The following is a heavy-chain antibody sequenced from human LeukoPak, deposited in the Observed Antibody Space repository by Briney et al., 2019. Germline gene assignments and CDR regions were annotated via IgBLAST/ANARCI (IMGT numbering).Heavy chain of an antibody. V-gene: IGHV3-30*04. CDR3: ASSVGATAKGAFDI. CDR2: ISYDGSNK. J-gene: IGHJ3*02. CDR1: GFTFSSYA. Sequence: GRSLRLSCAASGFTFSSYAMHWVRQAPGKGLEWVAVISYDGSNKYYADSVKGRFTISRDNSKNTLYLQMNSLRAEDTAVYYCASSVGATAKGAFDIWGQGTMVTVSS. D-gene: IGHD1-26*01.